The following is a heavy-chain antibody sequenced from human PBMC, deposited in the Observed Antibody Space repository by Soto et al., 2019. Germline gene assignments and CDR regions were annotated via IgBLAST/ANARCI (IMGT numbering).Heavy chain of an antibody. J-gene: IGHJ4*02. CDR2: ISYDGSNK. D-gene: IGHD1-1*01. CDR3: ARDGTGTGVTAIDY. V-gene: IGHV3-30-3*01. Sequence: VQLVESGGGVVQPGRSLRLSCAASGFTFSSYAMHWVHQAPGKGLEWVAVISYDGSNKYYADSVKGRFTISRDNSKNTLYLQMNSLRAEDTAVYYCARDGTGTGVTAIDYWGQGTLVTVSS. CDR1: GFTFSSYA.